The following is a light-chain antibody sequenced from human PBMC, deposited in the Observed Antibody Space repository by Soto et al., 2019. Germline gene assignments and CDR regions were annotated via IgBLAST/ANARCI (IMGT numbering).Light chain of an antibody. CDR2: GAY. CDR3: QQYSSSRT. J-gene: IGKJ1*01. Sequence: TQSPSSLSASLGYRLTITCRASQGIDNHLAWYQQKPGQAPRLLIYGAYTRATGIPVRFSGSGSGTDFTLTITRLEPEDFAVYYCQQYSSSRTFGQGTKVDNK. CDR1: QGIDNH. V-gene: IGKV3-20*01.